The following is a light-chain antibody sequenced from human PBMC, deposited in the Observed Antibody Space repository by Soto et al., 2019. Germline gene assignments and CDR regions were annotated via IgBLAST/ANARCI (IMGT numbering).Light chain of an antibody. J-gene: IGLJ1*01. CDR2: DVS. Sequence: QAVLTQPRSVSGSPGQSVTISCTGTSNDVGDYNFVSWYQQHPGKAPKLIIYDVSQRPSGVPDRFSGSKSGNTASLTISGLQAEDETDYYCCSYAGSSTYVFGTGTKVTVL. V-gene: IGLV2-11*01. CDR3: CSYAGSSTYV. CDR1: SNDVGDYNF.